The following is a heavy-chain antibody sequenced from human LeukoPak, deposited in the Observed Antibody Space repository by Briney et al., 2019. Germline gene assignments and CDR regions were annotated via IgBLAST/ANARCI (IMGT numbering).Heavy chain of an antibody. D-gene: IGHD3-10*01. CDR3: ARYASGNYYSSSETFYYYYLDV. V-gene: IGHV1-18*01. CDR1: GYDFTNYG. Sequence: ASVKVSCKASGYDFTNYGISWVRQARGQGLEWMGGIRVYNGNTNYAQKVKGRVCMTTDTPTSTANMELRNLRSDDTAVYYCARYASGNYYSSSETFYYYYLDVWGKGTTVTVSS. CDR2: IRVYNGNT. J-gene: IGHJ6*03.